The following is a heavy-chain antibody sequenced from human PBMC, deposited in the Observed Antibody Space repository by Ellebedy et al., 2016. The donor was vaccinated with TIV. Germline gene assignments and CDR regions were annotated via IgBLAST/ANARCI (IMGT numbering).Heavy chain of an antibody. V-gene: IGHV3-30*19. Sequence: GESLKISXAASGFTFSSYGMHWVRQAPGKGLEWVAVISYDGSNKYYADSVRGRFTISRDNSKNTLYLQMDSLRAEDSAVYSCTRSSGGSYPEFDYWGQGTLVTASS. D-gene: IGHD1-26*01. CDR2: ISYDGSNK. J-gene: IGHJ4*02. CDR1: GFTFSSYG. CDR3: TRSSGGSYPEFDY.